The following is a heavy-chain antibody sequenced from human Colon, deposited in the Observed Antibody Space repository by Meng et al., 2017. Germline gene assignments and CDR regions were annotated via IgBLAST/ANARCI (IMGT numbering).Heavy chain of an antibody. CDR2: SYHSGGT. D-gene: IGHD6-19*01. V-gene: IGHV4-4*02. J-gene: IGHJ4*02. CDR1: GISISSATY. Sequence: QVQLQESGPGLVKPSGTLSLTCAVSGISISSATYWSWVRQPPGKGLEWIGESYHSGGTNYNPSLKSRVTISVDKSKNQFSLILTSVTAADTAVYYCASSSGWWRLDSWGQGTLVTVSS. CDR3: ASSSGWWRLDS.